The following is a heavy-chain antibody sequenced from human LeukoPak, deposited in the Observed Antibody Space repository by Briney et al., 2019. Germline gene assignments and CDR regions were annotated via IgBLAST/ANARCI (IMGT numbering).Heavy chain of an antibody. J-gene: IGHJ4*02. CDR2: ISYDGSNK. CDR3: ARIIITGTTLDFDY. Sequence: GGSLRLSCAASGFTFSSYAMHWVRQAPGKGLEWVAVISYDGSNKYYADSVKGRFTISRDNSKNTLYLQMNSLRAEDTAVYYCARIIITGTTLDFDYWGQGTLVTVSS. V-gene: IGHV3-30-3*01. CDR1: GFTFSSYA. D-gene: IGHD1-7*01.